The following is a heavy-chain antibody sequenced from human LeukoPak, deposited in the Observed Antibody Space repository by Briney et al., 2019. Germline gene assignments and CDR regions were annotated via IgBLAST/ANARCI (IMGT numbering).Heavy chain of an antibody. D-gene: IGHD6-19*01. Sequence: GESLKISCKGSGYRFTSYWIGWVRQMPGKGLEWMGIIYPGDSDTRYSPSFQGQVTISADKSISTAYLQWSSLKASDTAMYYCARRGIAVASSAADAFDIWGQGTMVTVSS. CDR3: ARRGIAVASSAADAFDI. J-gene: IGHJ3*02. CDR1: GYRFTSYW. CDR2: IYPGDSDT. V-gene: IGHV5-51*01.